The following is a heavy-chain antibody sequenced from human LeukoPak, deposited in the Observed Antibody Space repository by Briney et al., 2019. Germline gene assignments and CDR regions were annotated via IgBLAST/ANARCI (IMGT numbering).Heavy chain of an antibody. J-gene: IGHJ4*02. V-gene: IGHV1-46*01. Sequence: GAPVKVSCKASGYTFTSYYMHWVRQAPGQGLEWMGIINPSGGSTSYAQKFQGRVTMTRDMSTSTVYMELSSLRSEDTAVYYCARDLDGEWLVKWGQGTLVTVSS. CDR2: INPSGGST. D-gene: IGHD6-19*01. CDR1: GYTFTSYY. CDR3: ARDLDGEWLVK.